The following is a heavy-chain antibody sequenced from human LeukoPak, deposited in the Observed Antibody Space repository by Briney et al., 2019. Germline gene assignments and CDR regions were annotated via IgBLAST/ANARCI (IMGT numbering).Heavy chain of an antibody. CDR3: AKSSYCGGDCYLLAFDI. CDR1: GFTFSNYA. V-gene: IGHV3-23*01. D-gene: IGHD2-21*02. J-gene: IGHJ3*02. CDR2: ISGSGGST. Sequence: GGSLRLSCAASGFTFSNYAMSRVRQAPGKGPEWVSAISGSGGSTYYADSVKGRFTISRDNSKNTLYLQMNSLRAEDTAVYYCAKSSYCGGDCYLLAFDIWGQGTMVTVSS.